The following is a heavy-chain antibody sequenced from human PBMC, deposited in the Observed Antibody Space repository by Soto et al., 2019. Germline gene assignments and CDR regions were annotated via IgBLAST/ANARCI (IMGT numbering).Heavy chain of an antibody. CDR1: GFTFSNDP. J-gene: IGHJ4*02. D-gene: IGHD4-17*01. V-gene: IGHV3-30*04. CDR3: ESDLYGDSEGGI. Sequence: QVQMLESGGGVVPPGRSLRLACAAYGFTFSNDPRHWVCQVPGKRLEWGAVISYDGRNKYYADSVKARVTLSRYNSKNTLYLQMNSLRGEDTAVYYFESDLYGDSEGGIWGQGTLVTVSS. CDR2: ISYDGRNK.